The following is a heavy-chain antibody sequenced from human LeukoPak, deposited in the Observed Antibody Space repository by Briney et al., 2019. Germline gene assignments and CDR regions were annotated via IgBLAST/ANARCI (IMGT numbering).Heavy chain of an antibody. Sequence: SETLSLTCTVSGGSISSYYWSWIRQPPGKGLEWIGYIYYSGSTNYNPSLKSRVTISVDTSKNQFSLKLSSVTAADTAVYYCARSGSYGRGGYYYYMDVWGKGTTVTVSS. J-gene: IGHJ6*03. CDR3: ARSGSYGRGGYYYYMDV. CDR1: GGSISSYY. D-gene: IGHD1-26*01. CDR2: IYYSGST. V-gene: IGHV4-59*01.